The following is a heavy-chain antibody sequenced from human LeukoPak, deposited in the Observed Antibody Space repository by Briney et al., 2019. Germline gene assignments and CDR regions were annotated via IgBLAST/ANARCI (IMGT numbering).Heavy chain of an antibody. CDR3: ARHRQQLVSVGYYYGMDV. D-gene: IGHD6-13*01. CDR2: INVNRGGT. V-gene: IGHV1-2*02. J-gene: IGHJ6*02. Sequence: ASLKVSCKASGYTFTDYYMHWVRQAPGQGLEWLGWINVNRGGTNYAQRFQGRVTMTRDTSITTAYMELSRLKSDDTAVYYCARHRQQLVSVGYYYGMDVWGQGTTVTVSS. CDR1: GYTFTDYY.